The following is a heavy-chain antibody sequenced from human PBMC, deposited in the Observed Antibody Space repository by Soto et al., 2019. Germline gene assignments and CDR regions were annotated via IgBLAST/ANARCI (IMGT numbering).Heavy chain of an antibody. J-gene: IGHJ6*02. Sequence: ASVKVSCKASGYTFTSYAMHWVRQAPGQRLEWMGWINAGNGNTKYSQKFQGRVTITRDTSASTAYMELSSLRSEDTAVYYCARDRSCSGCSCYSDYGMDVWGQGTTVTVSS. CDR1: GYTFTSYA. CDR3: ARDRSCSGCSCYSDYGMDV. CDR2: INAGNGNT. V-gene: IGHV1-3*01. D-gene: IGHD2-15*01.